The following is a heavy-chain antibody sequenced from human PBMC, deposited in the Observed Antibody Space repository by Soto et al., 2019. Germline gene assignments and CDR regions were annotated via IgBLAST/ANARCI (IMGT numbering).Heavy chain of an antibody. CDR1: GYTFTGYY. CDR2: INPNSGGT. CDR3: ARTSSGWYSRFDY. V-gene: IGHV1-2*02. Sequence: GASVKVSCKASGYTFTGYYMHWVRQAPGQGLEWMGWINPNSGGTNYAQKFQGRVTMTRDTSISTAYMELSRLRSDDTAVYYCARTSSGWYSRFDYWGQGXLVTVSS. D-gene: IGHD6-19*01. J-gene: IGHJ4*02.